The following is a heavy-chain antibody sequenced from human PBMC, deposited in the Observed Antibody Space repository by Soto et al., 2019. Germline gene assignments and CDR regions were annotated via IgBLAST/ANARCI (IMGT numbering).Heavy chain of an antibody. CDR2: ITGSGGRA. Sequence: LRLSCAASGFTFSNFVMGWVRHIPGKGLHWDSGITGSGGRAYYADSVKGRFTISRDNSRNTLYLQLSGLGAEDTAMYHCAVHLGQNYYTMGVWGQGTTVTVSS. V-gene: IGHV3-23*01. J-gene: IGHJ6*02. D-gene: IGHD3-10*01. CDR3: AVHLGQNYYTMGV. CDR1: GFTFSNFV.